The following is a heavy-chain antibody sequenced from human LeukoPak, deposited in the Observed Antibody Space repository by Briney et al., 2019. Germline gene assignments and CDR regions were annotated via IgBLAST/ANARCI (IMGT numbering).Heavy chain of an antibody. D-gene: IGHD3-10*01. CDR1: GYSISSGYY. V-gene: IGHV4-38-2*02. Sequence: SETLSLACTVSGYSISSGYYWGWIQQPPGKGLEWIGSIYYSGSTYYNPSLKSRVTISVDTSKNQFSLKLSSVTAADTAVYYCARLGSHVDYWGQGTLVTVSS. CDR2: IYYSGST. J-gene: IGHJ4*02. CDR3: ARLGSHVDY.